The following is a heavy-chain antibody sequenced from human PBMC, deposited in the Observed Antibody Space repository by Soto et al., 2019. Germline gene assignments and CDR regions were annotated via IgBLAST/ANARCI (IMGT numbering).Heavy chain of an antibody. V-gene: IGHV1-69*01. J-gene: IGHJ4*02. D-gene: IGHD6-13*01. CDR1: GGTFSSYA. CDR2: IIPIFGTA. CDR3: ARQKGWAAASYEIDY. Sequence: QVQLVQSGAEVKKPGSSVKVSCKASGGTFSSYAISWVRQAPGQGLEWMGGIIPIFGTASYAQKFQGRVTITADESTSAAYMELSSLRSEDTAVYYCARQKGWAAASYEIDYWGQGTLVTVSS.